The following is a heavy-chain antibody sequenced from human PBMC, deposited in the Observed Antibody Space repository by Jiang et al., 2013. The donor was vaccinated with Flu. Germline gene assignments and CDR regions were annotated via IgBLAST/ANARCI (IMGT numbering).Heavy chain of an antibody. J-gene: IGHJ1*01. D-gene: IGHD6-13*01. V-gene: IGHV1-69*06. CDR1: GGTFSSFA. CDR3: ARDATGYGSSWYTL. CDR2: INPIFGTT. Sequence: VQLVESGAEVKKPGSSVKVSCKASGGTFSSFAINWVRQAPGQGLEWMGGINPIFGTTDYAQIFQGRVTIIADRSTSTAYMELRSLRSEDTAIYYCARDATGYGSSWYTLWGQGPWSTVSS.